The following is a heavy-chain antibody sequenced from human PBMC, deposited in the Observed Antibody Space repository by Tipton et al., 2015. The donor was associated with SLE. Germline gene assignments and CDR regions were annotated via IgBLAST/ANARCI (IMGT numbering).Heavy chain of an antibody. D-gene: IGHD6-25*01. CDR2: IYYSGST. V-gene: IGHV4-39*07. Sequence: TLSLTCTVSGGSISSSSYYWGWIRQPPGKGLEWIGSIYYSGSTYYNPSLKSRVTISVDTSKNQFSLKLSSVTAADTAVYYCARDSVYGRYISGDYWGQGTLVTVSS. CDR1: GGSISSSSYY. J-gene: IGHJ4*02. CDR3: ARDSVYGRYISGDY.